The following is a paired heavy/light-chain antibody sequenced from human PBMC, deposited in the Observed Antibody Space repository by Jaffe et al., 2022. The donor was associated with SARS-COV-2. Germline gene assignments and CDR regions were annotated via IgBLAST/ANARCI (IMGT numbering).Light chain of an antibody. CDR1: QSVSNSY. J-gene: IGKJ1*01. CDR3: QQYGSSPWT. Sequence: EIVLTQSPGTLSLSPGERATLSCRASQSVSNSYLAWYQQSPGRAPRLLIYGASTRATGIPDRFSGSGAGTDFTLTVRRLEPEDFAVYYCQQYGSSPWTFGQGTKVEIK. V-gene: IGKV3-20*01. CDR2: GAS.
Heavy chain of an antibody. V-gene: IGHV4-39*02. CDR1: GGSISSSNSY. Sequence: QLQLQESGPGLVKPSETLSLTCTVSGGSISSSNSYWAWIRQPPGKGLEWIGFISYGGSTYYSPSLKSRVTISVDTSKNQFSLKLSSVTAADTAVYYCARETGVLWFGELLYGHHYFDYWGQGTLVTVSS. J-gene: IGHJ4*02. D-gene: IGHD3-10*01. CDR2: ISYGGST. CDR3: ARETGVLWFGELLYGHHYFDY.